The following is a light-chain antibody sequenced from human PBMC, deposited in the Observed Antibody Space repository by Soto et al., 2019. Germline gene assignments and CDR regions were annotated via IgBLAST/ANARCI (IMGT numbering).Light chain of an antibody. Sequence: QSALTQPPSASGSPGQSVTISCTGTSRDIGGYDFVSWYQQHPGKAHKLLSYDVIQRPSGVPDRFSGSKSGNTASLTVAGLQNDDEADYYCSSYGGSNNLLFGGGTKVTVL. CDR2: DVI. CDR3: SSYGGSNNLL. J-gene: IGLJ2*01. CDR1: SRDIGGYDF. V-gene: IGLV2-8*01.